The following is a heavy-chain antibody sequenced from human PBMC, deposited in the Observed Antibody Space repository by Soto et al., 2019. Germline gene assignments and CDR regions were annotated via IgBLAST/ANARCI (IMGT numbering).Heavy chain of an antibody. D-gene: IGHD5-12*01. J-gene: IGHJ4*02. CDR3: ARDEGYWGYDYFDY. V-gene: IGHV3-7*01. CDR1: GLTFSNYW. Sequence: GGSLRLSCAASGLTFSNYWMSWVRQAPGKGLEWVDNIKQDGSKKHYADSVKGRFTISRDNAKNSLYLQMNSLRAEDTAVYYCARDEGYWGYDYFDYWGQGTLVTGSS. CDR2: IKQDGSKK.